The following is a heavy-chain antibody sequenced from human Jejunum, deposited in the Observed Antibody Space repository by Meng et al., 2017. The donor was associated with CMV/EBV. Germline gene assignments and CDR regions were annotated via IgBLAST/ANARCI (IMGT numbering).Heavy chain of an antibody. J-gene: IGHJ4*02. CDR2: LNPYTGDT. V-gene: IGHV1-2*02. D-gene: IGHD3-10*01. Sequence: EYTFTDYYVHWVRQAPGQGLEWLGYLNPYTGDTNYAQKFQGRVSMTRDTPTNTAYMELTRLRSDDTALYYCAKDAGSFLDYYLDFWGQGTLVTVSS. CDR3: AKDAGSFLDYYLDF. CDR1: EYTFTDYY.